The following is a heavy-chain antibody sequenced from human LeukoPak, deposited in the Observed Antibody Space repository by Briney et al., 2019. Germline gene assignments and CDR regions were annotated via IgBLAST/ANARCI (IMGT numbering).Heavy chain of an antibody. J-gene: IGHJ6*02. CDR1: GYIFTSYW. CDR3: ARHRSGSGYHYYYYGMDV. CDR2: IYPGDSDT. D-gene: IGHD3-22*01. Sequence: GESLKISCKGSGYIFTSYWIGWVRQMPGKGLEWMGIIYPGDSDTRYSPSFQGQVTISADKSISTAYLQWSSLKASDTAMYYCARHRSGSGYHYYYYGMDVWGQGTTVTVSS. V-gene: IGHV5-51*01.